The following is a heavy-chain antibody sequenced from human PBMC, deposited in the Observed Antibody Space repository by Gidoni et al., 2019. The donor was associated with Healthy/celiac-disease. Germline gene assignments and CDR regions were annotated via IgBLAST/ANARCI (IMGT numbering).Heavy chain of an antibody. D-gene: IGHD3-3*01. CDR3: ASNGRRITIFGVVMDYYYGMDV. J-gene: IGHJ6*02. Sequence: QVQLVQSGAEVKKPGSSVTVSCKASGGTFSSYAISWVRQAPGQGLEWMGGIIPIFGTANYAQKFQGRVTITADESTSTAYMELSSLRSEDTAVYYCASNGRRITIFGVVMDYYYGMDVWGQGTTVTVSS. CDR2: IIPIFGTA. CDR1: GGTFSSYA. V-gene: IGHV1-69*01.